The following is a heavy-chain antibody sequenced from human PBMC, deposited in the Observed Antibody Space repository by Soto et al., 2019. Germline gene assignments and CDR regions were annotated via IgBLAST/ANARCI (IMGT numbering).Heavy chain of an antibody. D-gene: IGHD6-13*01. Sequence: EVQLVESGGGLVKPGGSLRLSCAASAFTFRTYSMNWVRQAPGKGLEWVSSISTGNYYIYYADSVKGRFTISRDDAKNSLYLKMNSLGAEDTAVYYWARVIANSARDFGGQGTTVTLS. CDR3: ARVIANSARDF. CDR2: ISTGNYYI. J-gene: IGHJ6*02. V-gene: IGHV3-21*01. CDR1: AFTFRTYS.